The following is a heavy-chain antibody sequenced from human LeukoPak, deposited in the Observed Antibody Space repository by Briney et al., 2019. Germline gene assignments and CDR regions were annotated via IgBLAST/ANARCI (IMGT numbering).Heavy chain of an antibody. Sequence: SGPALVKPTQTLTLTCTFSGFSLSTSGMCVSWIRQPPGKALEWLARIDWDDDKYYSTSLKTRLTVSKDSSKNQVVLTMTNMDPLATATYYCARTPYVSPNWFDPWGQGTLVTVSS. D-gene: IGHD3-16*01. V-gene: IGHV2-70*11. J-gene: IGHJ5*02. CDR2: IDWDDDK. CDR3: ARTPYVSPNWFDP. CDR1: GFSLSTSGMC.